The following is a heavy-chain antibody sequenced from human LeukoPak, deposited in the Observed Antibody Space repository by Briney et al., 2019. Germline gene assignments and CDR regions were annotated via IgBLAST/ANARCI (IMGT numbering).Heavy chain of an antibody. CDR2: FKGKTDGGTI. V-gene: IGHV3-15*01. CDR1: AFTFTNAW. D-gene: IGHD2-21*01. J-gene: IGHJ4*02. Sequence: GGSLRLSCAASAFTFTNAWMTWVRQAPGKGLEWVGRFKGKTDGGTIEYAAPVRGRFTISRDDSKYTLDLQMNSLKTEDTAVYYCATVAGGGDCYRYWGQGTLVTVSS. CDR3: ATVAGGGDCYRY.